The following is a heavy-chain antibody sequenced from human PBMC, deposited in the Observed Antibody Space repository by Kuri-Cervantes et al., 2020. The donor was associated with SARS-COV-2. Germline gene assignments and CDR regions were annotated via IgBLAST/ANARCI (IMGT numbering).Heavy chain of an antibody. CDR1: GYSISSGYY. V-gene: IGHV4-38-2*02. D-gene: IGHD4-17*01. J-gene: IGHJ2*01. CDR3: ARPYGDDLNWYFDL. Sequence: GSLRLSCTVSGYSISSGYYWGWIRQPPGKGLEWIGSIYHRGSTYYSPSLKSRVTISADTSNNQFSLTMRSVAAADTAVYYCARPYGDDLNWYFDLWGRGTLVTVSS. CDR2: IYHRGST.